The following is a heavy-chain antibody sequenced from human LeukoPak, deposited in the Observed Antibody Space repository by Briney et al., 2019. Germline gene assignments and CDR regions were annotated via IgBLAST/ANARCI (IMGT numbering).Heavy chain of an antibody. Sequence: GASVKVSCKASGYTFTSYGISWVRQAPGQGLEWMGWISAYNGNTNYAQTIKGRVTLTTDTSTSTAYMELRSLRSDDTAVYYCARVNYYMDVWGKGTTVTVSS. CDR2: ISAYNGNT. CDR3: ARVNYYMDV. CDR1: GYTFTSYG. J-gene: IGHJ6*03. V-gene: IGHV1-18*01.